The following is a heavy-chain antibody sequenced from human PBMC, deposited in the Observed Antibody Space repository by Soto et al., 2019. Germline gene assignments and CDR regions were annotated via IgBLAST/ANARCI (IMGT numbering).Heavy chain of an antibody. CDR1: GFTFRTYS. D-gene: IGHD2-21*02. CDR2: MSSSGVNI. V-gene: IGHV3-21*01. J-gene: IGHJ6*02. Sequence: GGSLRLSWAASGFTFRTYSRNWLPRAPGKELEWVSYMSSSGVNIYYADSVKGRFTISRDNAKNSLYLQMDSLRAEETAVHYCARDRDYDIEEVPGRNYYSYGMDVWGQRTTVTVSS. CDR3: ARDRDYDIEEVPGRNYYSYGMDV.